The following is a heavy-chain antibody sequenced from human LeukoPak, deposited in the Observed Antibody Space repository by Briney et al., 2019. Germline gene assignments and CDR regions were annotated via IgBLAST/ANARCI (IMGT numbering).Heavy chain of an antibody. CDR1: GFTFSSYA. J-gene: IGHJ2*01. D-gene: IGHD2-2*01. V-gene: IGHV3-23*01. Sequence: GGSLRLSCAASGFTFSSYAMSWVRQAPGKGLEWVSGISGSGGSTYYADSVKGRFTISRDDSKNTLYVQMNSLRAEDTAVYYCAKVVVAPVATVYWYFDLWGRGTLVTVSS. CDR2: ISGSGGST. CDR3: AKVVVAPVATVYWYFDL.